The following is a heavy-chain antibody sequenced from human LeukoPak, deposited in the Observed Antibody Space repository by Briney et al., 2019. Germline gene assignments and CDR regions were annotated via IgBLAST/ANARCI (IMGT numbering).Heavy chain of an antibody. Sequence: GGSLRLSCAASGFTFSNYNMNWVRQAPGKGLEWVSSITRSSIYIYYTDSVKGRFTISRDNAKNSLYLQMNSLRAEDTAVYYCAKDGYTEWLGLYYFDYWGQGTLVTVSS. CDR3: AKDGYTEWLGLYYFDY. CDR2: ITRSSIYI. J-gene: IGHJ4*02. V-gene: IGHV3-21*01. D-gene: IGHD6-19*01. CDR1: GFTFSNYN.